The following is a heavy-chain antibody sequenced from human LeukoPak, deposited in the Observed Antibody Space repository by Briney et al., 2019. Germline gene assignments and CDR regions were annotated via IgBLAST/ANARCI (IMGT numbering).Heavy chain of an antibody. CDR3: ARDHCSSTSCTGYYFDY. V-gene: IGHV3-21*01. CDR1: GFTFSSYS. Sequence: GGSLRLSCAASGFTFSSYSMNWVRQAPGKGLEWVSSISSSSSYIYYTDSVKGRFTISRDNAKNSLYLQMNSLRAEDTAVYYCARDHCSSTSCTGYYFDYWGQGTLVTVSS. CDR2: ISSSSSYI. D-gene: IGHD2-2*01. J-gene: IGHJ4*02.